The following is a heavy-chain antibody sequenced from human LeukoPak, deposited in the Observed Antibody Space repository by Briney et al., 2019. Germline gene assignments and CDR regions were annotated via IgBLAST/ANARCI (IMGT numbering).Heavy chain of an antibody. Sequence: ASVKVPCKASGYTFTGYYMHWVRQATGQGLEWMGWINPNSGGTNSAPKFQGRVTMTRDTSIGTAYMELSSLRSDDTAVYYCARDPSDSSTWHPDSWGQGTLVTVSS. CDR3: ARDPSDSSTWHPDS. J-gene: IGHJ4*02. CDR1: GYTFTGYY. V-gene: IGHV1-2*02. D-gene: IGHD6-13*01. CDR2: INPNSGGT.